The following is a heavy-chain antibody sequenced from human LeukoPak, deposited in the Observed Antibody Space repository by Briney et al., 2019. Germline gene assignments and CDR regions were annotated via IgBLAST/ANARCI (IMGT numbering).Heavy chain of an antibody. J-gene: IGHJ4*02. D-gene: IGHD4-23*01. Sequence: GGSLRLSCAASGSTFSSYWMNWVRQAPGKGLVWVSRIASDGSSTTYADSVKGRFSISRDNAKNTLYLQMNSLRVEDTAVYYCARGRPHGNDYWGQGALVTVSS. CDR3: ARGRPHGNDY. CDR2: IASDGSST. V-gene: IGHV3-74*01. CDR1: GSTFSSYW.